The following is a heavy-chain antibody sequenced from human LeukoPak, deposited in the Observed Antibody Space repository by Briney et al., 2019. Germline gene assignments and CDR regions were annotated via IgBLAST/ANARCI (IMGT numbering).Heavy chain of an antibody. CDR2: ISSSSSII. D-gene: IGHD3-9*01. Sequence: GGSLRLSCAASGFTFGSYSMNWVRQAPGKGLEWVSYISSSSSIIYYADSVKGRFTISRDNAKNSLYLQMNSLRDEDTAVYYCARDRARNYDISTGYYAPQAEYFQHWGQGTLVTVSS. J-gene: IGHJ1*01. CDR3: ARDRARNYDISTGYYAPQAEYFQH. V-gene: IGHV3-48*02. CDR1: GFTFGSYS.